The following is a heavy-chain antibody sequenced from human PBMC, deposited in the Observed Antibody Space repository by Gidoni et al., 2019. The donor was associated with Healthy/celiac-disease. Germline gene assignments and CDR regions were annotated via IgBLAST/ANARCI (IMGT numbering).Heavy chain of an antibody. Sequence: QVQLVESGGGVVQPGRALSLPCAAYGFPFSSYGMHWVRQAPGKGLEWVAVISYDGSNKYYADSVKGRFTISRDNSKNTLYLQMNSLRAEDTAVYYCAKDSSAAAGFFDYWGQGTLVTVSS. V-gene: IGHV3-30*18. D-gene: IGHD6-13*01. CDR1: GFPFSSYG. J-gene: IGHJ4*02. CDR3: AKDSSAAAGFFDY. CDR2: ISYDGSNK.